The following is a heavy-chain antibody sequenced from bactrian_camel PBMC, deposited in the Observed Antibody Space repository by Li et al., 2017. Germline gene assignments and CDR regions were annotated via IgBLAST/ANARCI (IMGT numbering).Heavy chain of an antibody. Sequence: HVQLVESGGGSVRAGESLTLYCAAARFFPCMGWFRQAPGKEREGVASLASDGSSIYANSLKGRFSISKESAKTLLLEMNNLQADDTARYYCAAAHWSFIATMRPHRGYWGQGTQVTVS. V-gene: IGHV3S53*01. CDR2: LASDGSS. J-gene: IGHJ4*01. CDR3: AAAHWSFIATMRPHRGY. CDR1: RFFPC. D-gene: IGHD4*01.